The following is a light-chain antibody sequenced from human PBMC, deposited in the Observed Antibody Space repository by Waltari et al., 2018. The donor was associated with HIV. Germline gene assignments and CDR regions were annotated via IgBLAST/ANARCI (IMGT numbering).Light chain of an antibody. V-gene: IGLV2-11*01. CDR1: SSHVGGSNY. Sequence: QSALTQPSPVSGPPGQPVTIPCTGTSSHVGGSNYVSGSQQHPGKAPKLIIYDVNKRPSGVPDRFAGSKSGNTASLTISGLQTEDEADYYCYSYAGSYTSVFGTGTTVTVL. CDR2: DVN. CDR3: YSYAGSYTSV. J-gene: IGLJ1*01.